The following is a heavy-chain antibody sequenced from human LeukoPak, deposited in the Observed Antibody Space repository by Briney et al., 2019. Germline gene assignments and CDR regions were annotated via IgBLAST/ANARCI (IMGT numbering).Heavy chain of an antibody. J-gene: IGHJ4*02. CDR2: INPNSGGT. D-gene: IGHD7-27*01. Sequence: ASVKVSCKASGYTFTGYYMHWVRQTHAQGLEWKGWINPNSGGTNYAQKFQGRVTMTSDTSISTAYMELSRLRSDDTAVYYCAREALGFDYWGQGTLVTVSS. CDR3: AREALGFDY. V-gene: IGHV1-2*02. CDR1: GYTFTGYY.